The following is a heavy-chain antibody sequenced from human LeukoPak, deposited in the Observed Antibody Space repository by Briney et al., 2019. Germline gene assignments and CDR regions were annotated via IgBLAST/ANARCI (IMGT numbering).Heavy chain of an antibody. D-gene: IGHD4-17*01. CDR2: IKSKTDGGTT. V-gene: IGHV3-15*01. J-gene: IGHJ4*02. CDR3: TTGAGDYGNDY. CDR1: GFTFTNAW. Sequence: PGGSLRLSCAASGFTFTNAWMSWVRQAPGKGLEWVGRIKSKTDGGTTDYAAPVKGRFTISRDDSKNTLYLQMNSPKTEDTAVYYCTTGAGDYGNDYWGQGTLVTVSS.